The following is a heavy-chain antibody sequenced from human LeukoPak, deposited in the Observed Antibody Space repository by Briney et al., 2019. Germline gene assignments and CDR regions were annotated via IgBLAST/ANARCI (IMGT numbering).Heavy chain of an antibody. CDR2: IRSKANNYAT. CDR3: VAEDWGMLDY. D-gene: IGHD7-27*01. V-gene: IGHV3-73*01. Sequence: GGSLRLSCAASGFAFSGSAMHWVRQASGKGLEWVGRIRSKANNYATTYAASVRGRFTISRDDSKNTAYLQMNSLKTEDTAVYYCVAEDWGMLDYWGQGTLVTVSS. CDR1: GFAFSGSA. J-gene: IGHJ4*02.